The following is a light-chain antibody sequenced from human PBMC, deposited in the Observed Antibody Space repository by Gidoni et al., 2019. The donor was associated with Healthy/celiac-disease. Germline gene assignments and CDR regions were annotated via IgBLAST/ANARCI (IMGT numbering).Light chain of an antibody. Sequence: EIVLPQSTGTLSLSPGERATLPCRASQSVSSSYLAWYQQKPGQAPRLLIYGASSRATGIPDRFSGSGSGTDFTLTISRLEPEDFAVYYCQQYGSSPQTFXXXTKVEIK. CDR1: QSVSSSY. CDR3: QQYGSSPQT. J-gene: IGKJ1*01. CDR2: GAS. V-gene: IGKV3-20*01.